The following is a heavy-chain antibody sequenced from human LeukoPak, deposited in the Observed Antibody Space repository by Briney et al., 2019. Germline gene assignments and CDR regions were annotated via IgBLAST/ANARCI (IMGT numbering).Heavy chain of an antibody. D-gene: IGHD3-22*01. CDR2: IYYSGST. Sequence: ASETLSLTCTVSGGSISSGDYYWSWIRQPPGKGLEWIGYIYYSGSTNYNPSLKSRVTISVDTSKNQFSLKLSSVTAADTAVYYCAREVSSDYYDSSGYGTDAFDIRGQGTMVTVSS. V-gene: IGHV4-61*08. CDR1: GGSISSGDYY. CDR3: AREVSSDYYDSSGYGTDAFDI. J-gene: IGHJ3*02.